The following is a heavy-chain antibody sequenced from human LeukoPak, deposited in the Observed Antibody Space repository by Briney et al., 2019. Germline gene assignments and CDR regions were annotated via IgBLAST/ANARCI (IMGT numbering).Heavy chain of an antibody. CDR1: GYTFTGYY. Sequence: ASVKVSCKASGYTFTGYYMHWVRQAPGQGLGWMGWINPNSGGTNYAQKFQGRVTMTRDTSISTAYMELSRLRSDDTAVNYCARAYQPYRELYYWGQGTLVTVSS. V-gene: IGHV1-2*02. CDR2: INPNSGGT. D-gene: IGHD2-2*01. J-gene: IGHJ4*02. CDR3: ARAYQPYRELYY.